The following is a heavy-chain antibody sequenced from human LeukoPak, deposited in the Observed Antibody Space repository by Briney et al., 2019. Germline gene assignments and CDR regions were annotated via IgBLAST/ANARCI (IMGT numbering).Heavy chain of an antibody. Sequence: GGSLRLSCAASGFTFSSYGMHWVRQAPSKGLEWVAFIRYDGSNKYYAGSVKGRFTISRDNSKNTLYLQMNSLRAEDTAVYYCAKDVYQLQYYYYMDVWGKGTTVTVSS. V-gene: IGHV3-30*02. CDR2: IRYDGSNK. CDR1: GFTFSSYG. D-gene: IGHD2-2*01. J-gene: IGHJ6*03. CDR3: AKDVYQLQYYYYMDV.